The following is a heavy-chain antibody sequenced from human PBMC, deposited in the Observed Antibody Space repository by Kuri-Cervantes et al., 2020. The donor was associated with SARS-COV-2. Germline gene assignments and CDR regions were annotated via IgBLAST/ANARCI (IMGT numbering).Heavy chain of an antibody. CDR1: GGTFSSYA. CDR3: ARGYRSDHRPYDAFDI. V-gene: IGHV1-69*13. Sequence: SVKVSCKASGGTFSSYAISWVRQAPGQGLEWMGGIIPIFGTANYAQKFQGRVTITADGSTSTAYMELSSLRSEDTAVYYCARGYRSDHRPYDAFDIWGQGTMVTVSS. CDR2: IIPIFGTA. D-gene: IGHD6-19*01. J-gene: IGHJ3*02.